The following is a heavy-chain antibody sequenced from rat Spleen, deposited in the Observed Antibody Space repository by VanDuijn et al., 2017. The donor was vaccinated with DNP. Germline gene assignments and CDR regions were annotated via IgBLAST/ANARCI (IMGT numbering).Heavy chain of an antibody. CDR2: ISTSGSRT. CDR3: AREPGYGAPIGY. D-gene: IGHD1-4*01. V-gene: IGHV5-25*01. CDR1: AFTFSNYY. J-gene: IGHJ2*01. Sequence: EVQLVESGGGLVRPGRSLKLSCAASAFTFSNYYMAWVRQAPKKGLEWVATISTSGSRTYYLDSVKGRFTISRDNAKNTLYLQMNSLRSEDTATYYCAREPGYGAPIGYWGQGVMVTVSS.